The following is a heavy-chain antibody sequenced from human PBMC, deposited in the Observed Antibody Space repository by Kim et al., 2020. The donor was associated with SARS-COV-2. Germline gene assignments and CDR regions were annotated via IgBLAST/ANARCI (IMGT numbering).Heavy chain of an antibody. CDR1: GYSFSNYW. CDR2: IYPGDFDT. J-gene: IGHJ4*02. CDR3: VRQHKGGATKTGLATPQDY. Sequence: GESLKISCQGSGYSFSNYWIGWVRQMPGKGLEWVGAIYPGDFDTRYSPSFKGHVVILIEKSISTAYLQWTSLRASDTAMYYCVRQHKGGATKTGLATPQDYWGQGTLVTVSS. V-gene: IGHV5-51*01. D-gene: IGHD3-16*01.